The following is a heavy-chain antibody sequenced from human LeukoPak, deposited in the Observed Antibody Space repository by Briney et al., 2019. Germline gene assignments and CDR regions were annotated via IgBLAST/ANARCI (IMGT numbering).Heavy chain of an antibody. CDR2: ISSSSSYI. CDR1: GFTFSSYS. Sequence: GGSLRLSCAASGFTFSSYSMSWVRQAPGKGLEWVSSISSSSSYIYYADSVKGRFTISRDNAKNSLYLQMNSLRAEDTAVYYCARDRGYCSGGSCYEVYYFDYWGQGTLVTVSS. V-gene: IGHV3-21*01. J-gene: IGHJ4*02. D-gene: IGHD2-15*01. CDR3: ARDRGYCSGGSCYEVYYFDY.